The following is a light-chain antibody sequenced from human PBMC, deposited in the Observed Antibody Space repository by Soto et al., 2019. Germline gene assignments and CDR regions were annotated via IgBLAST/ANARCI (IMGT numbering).Light chain of an antibody. J-gene: IGLJ1*01. V-gene: IGLV1-44*01. Sequence: QSVLTQPPSASGTPGQRVTISCSGSNSNIGSNTVNWYQQLPGTAPKLLIYYDNLRPSGVPERIAGSKSGTSASLAISGLQSDDEADYDCAAWDDSLHGRVFGTGTKVTVL. CDR1: NSNIGSNT. CDR3: AAWDDSLHGRV. CDR2: YDN.